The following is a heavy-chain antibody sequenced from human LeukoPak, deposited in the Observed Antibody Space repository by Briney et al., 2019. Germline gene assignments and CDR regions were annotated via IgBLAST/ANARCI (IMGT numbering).Heavy chain of an antibody. Sequence: GGSLRLSCAASGFTFSSYGMHWVRQAPGKGLEWVAVIWNDGSNKYYADSVKGRFTISRDNSKNTLYLQMNSLRAEDTAVYYCARDSTYSSSWYRHGMDVWGKGTTVTVSS. J-gene: IGHJ6*04. CDR1: GFTFSSYG. CDR2: IWNDGSNK. CDR3: ARDSTYSSSWYRHGMDV. V-gene: IGHV3-33*01. D-gene: IGHD6-13*01.